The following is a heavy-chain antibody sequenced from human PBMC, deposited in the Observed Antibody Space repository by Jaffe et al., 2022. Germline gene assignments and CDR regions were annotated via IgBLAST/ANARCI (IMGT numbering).Heavy chain of an antibody. V-gene: IGHV4-4*02. D-gene: IGHD2-2*01. CDR1: GGSISSSNW. CDR2: IYHSGST. J-gene: IGHJ6*03. CDR3: ARDPRAPARTLYYYYYMDV. Sequence: QVQLQESGPGLVKPSGTLSLTCAVSGGSISSSNWWSWVRQPPGKGLEWIGEIYHSGSTNYNPSLKSRVTISVDKSKNQFSLKLSSVTAADTAVYYCARDPRAPARTLYYYYYMDVWGKGTTVTVSS.